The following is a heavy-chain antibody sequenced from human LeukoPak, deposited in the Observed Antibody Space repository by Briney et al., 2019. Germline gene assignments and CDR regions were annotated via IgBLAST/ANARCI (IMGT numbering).Heavy chain of an antibody. CDR3: ARPYSSAWANALDI. CDR1: GFTLSSSW. D-gene: IGHD6-19*01. V-gene: IGHV3-74*01. Sequence: GGSLRLSCAVSGFTLSSSWMHWVRQAPGKGLVWVSRINAGGSSTAYADSVKGRFTISRDNAENTLYLQMNSLRVEDTAVYYCARPYSSAWANALDIWGQGTMVTVSS. J-gene: IGHJ3*02. CDR2: INAGGSST.